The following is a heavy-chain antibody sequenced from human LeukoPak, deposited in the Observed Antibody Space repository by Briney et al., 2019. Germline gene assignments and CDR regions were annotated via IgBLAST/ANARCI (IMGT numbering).Heavy chain of an antibody. D-gene: IGHD6-13*01. Sequence: SETLSLTCTVSGASISKSYWNWIRQPPGKGLEWIGYIYYSGSTNYNPSLKSRVTISVDTSKNQFSLKLSSVTAADTAVYYCARHAGFIAAAAIDYWGQGTLVTVSS. CDR2: IYYSGST. J-gene: IGHJ4*02. CDR1: GASISKSY. CDR3: ARHAGFIAAAAIDY. V-gene: IGHV4-59*08.